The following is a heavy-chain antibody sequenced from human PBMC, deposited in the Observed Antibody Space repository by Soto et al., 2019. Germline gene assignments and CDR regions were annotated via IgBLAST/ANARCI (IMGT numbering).Heavy chain of an antibody. CDR3: AKGGGCSSTSCSAYNWFDP. J-gene: IGHJ5*02. CDR1: GFTFSSYA. Sequence: GGSLRLSCAASGFTFSSYAMSWVRQAPGKGLEWVSAISGSGGSPYYADSVKGRFTISRDNSKNTLYLEKNSLRAEDTAVYYCAKGGGCSSTSCSAYNWFDPWGQGTLVTVSS. V-gene: IGHV3-23*01. D-gene: IGHD2-2*01. CDR2: ISGSGGSP.